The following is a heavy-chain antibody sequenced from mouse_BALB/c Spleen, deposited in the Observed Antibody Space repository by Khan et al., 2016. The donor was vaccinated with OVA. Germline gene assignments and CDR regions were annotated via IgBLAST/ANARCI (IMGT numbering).Heavy chain of an antibody. CDR2: INPRSSYT. J-gene: IGHJ4*01. Sequence: QIQLVQSGAELARPGASVKMSCKASGYTFTSNTMHWVKQRPGQGLEWIGYINPRSSYTNYNQKFKDKATLTADKSSSTAYMQLSSLTSEDSAVYYCTRRTTDDAMDYWGQGTSVTVSS. D-gene: IGHD2-14*01. CDR3: TRRTTDDAMDY. CDR1: GYTFTSNT. V-gene: IGHV1-4*01.